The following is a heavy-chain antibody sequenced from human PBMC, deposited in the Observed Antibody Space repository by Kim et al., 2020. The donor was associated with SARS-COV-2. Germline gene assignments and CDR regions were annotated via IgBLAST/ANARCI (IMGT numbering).Heavy chain of an antibody. V-gene: IGHV3-66*04. Sequence: GGSLRLSCAVSGFSVSGDYMNWVRQAPGKGLECVSVIHPGGATFYADSVKGRFTISRDSSKNTLYLQMNSLRVEDTAVYYCARHDWFDPWGQGTLVTVSS. CDR3: ARHDWFDP. CDR2: IHPGGAT. J-gene: IGHJ5*02. CDR1: GFSVSGDY.